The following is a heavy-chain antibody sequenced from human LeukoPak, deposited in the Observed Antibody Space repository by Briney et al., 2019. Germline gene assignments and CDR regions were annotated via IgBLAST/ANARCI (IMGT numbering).Heavy chain of an antibody. J-gene: IGHJ4*02. D-gene: IGHD4-17*01. V-gene: IGHV4-34*01. CDR2: INHSGST. Sequence: PSETLSLTCAVYGGSFSGYYWSWIRQPPGKGLEWIGEINHSGSTNYNPSLKSRVTISVDTSKNQFSLKLSSVTAADTAVYYCARGRIGDPTTRSTVTTYYFDYWGQGTLVTVSS. CDR3: ARGRIGDPTTRSTVTTYYFDY. CDR1: GGSFSGYY.